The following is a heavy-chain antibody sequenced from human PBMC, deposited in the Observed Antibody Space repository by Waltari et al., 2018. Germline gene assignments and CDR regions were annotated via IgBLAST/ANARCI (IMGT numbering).Heavy chain of an antibody. CDR2: INQDGSEE. CDR3: ARTGARWLQFAAFDI. CDR1: RFTFSNYW. D-gene: IGHD5-12*01. Sequence: EVLLVESGGGLVQTGGSLRLSCAASRFTFSNYWMNWVRQAPGKGLDVVANINQDGSEEYDVDSVKGRFTISRDNAKNSLYLEMKTLRAEDTAIDYCARTGARWLQFAAFDIWGQGTMVTVSS. V-gene: IGHV3-7*01. J-gene: IGHJ3*02.